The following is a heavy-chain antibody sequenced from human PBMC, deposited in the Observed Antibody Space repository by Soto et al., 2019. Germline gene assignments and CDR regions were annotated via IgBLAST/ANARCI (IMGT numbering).Heavy chain of an antibody. CDR3: AKQGLRYSYAMDV. V-gene: IGHV3-30*18. CDR1: GFTFSSYD. J-gene: IGHJ6*02. Sequence: QVQLVESGGGVVQPGRSLRLSCAASGFTFSSYDMHWVRQAPGKGLEWVAIISFDGSNKYYANSVKGRFTISRDNSKNTLYVQMNSLRAEDSALAHCAKQGLRYSYAMDVWGQGTTVNVSS. CDR2: ISFDGSNK.